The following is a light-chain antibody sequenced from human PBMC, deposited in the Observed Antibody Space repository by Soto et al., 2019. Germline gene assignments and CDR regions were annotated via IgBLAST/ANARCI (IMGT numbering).Light chain of an antibody. CDR1: EGISTY. Sequence: DIPMTQSPSSLSASVGDRVTITCQASEGISTYLIWYPQKPGEAPKVLIYEASNLQTGVPSRFSGTGSGTHFTLIIGTPHPEAVGPYCCPQYPAPPPITFSHGKPLAIK. V-gene: IGKV1-33*01. CDR3: PQYPAPPPIT. CDR2: EAS. J-gene: IGKJ5*01.